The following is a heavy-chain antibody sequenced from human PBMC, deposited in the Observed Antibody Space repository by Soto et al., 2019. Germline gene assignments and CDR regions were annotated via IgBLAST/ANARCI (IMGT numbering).Heavy chain of an antibody. CDR1: GFTFSSYA. CDR2: ISYDGSNK. D-gene: IGHD1-1*01. J-gene: IGHJ3*02. V-gene: IGHV3-30-3*01. Sequence: GGSLRLSCAASGFTFSSYAMHWVRQAPGKGLEWVAVISYDGSNKYYADSVKGRFTISRDNSKNTLYLQMNSLRAEDTAVYYCARASTPGKLDGDAFDIWGQGIMVTVS. CDR3: ARASTPGKLDGDAFDI.